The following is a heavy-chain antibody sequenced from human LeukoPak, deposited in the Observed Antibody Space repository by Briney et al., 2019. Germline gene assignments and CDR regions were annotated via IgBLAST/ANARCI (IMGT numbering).Heavy chain of an antibody. V-gene: IGHV4-59*01. CDR3: ARDNYYDSSGNYFDY. D-gene: IGHD3-22*01. CDR1: GGSISSYY. Sequence: SETLSLTCTVSGGSISSYYWSWIRQPPGKGLEWIGYIYYSGSTNYNPSLKSRVTISVDTSKNQFSLKLSSVTAADTAVYYCARDNYYDSSGNYFDYWGQGTLVTVSS. J-gene: IGHJ4*02. CDR2: IYYSGST.